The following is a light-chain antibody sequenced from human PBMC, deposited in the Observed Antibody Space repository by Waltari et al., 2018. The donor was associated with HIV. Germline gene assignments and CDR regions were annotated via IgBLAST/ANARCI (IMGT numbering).Light chain of an antibody. CDR3: QQYKSWAIT. V-gene: IGKV3-15*01. CDR1: QSASSN. Sequence: EKVMTQSPDTLSVAPGERATLSCRASQSASSNVAWYQQNPGQAPRLLIYDDSTRATGIPGRFSGSGSGTAFTLTISSLQSEDFAVYYCQQYKSWAITFGQGTRLEIK. CDR2: DDS. J-gene: IGKJ5*01.